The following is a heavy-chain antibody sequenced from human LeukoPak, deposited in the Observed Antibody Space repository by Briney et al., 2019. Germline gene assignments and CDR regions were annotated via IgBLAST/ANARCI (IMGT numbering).Heavy chain of an antibody. D-gene: IGHD3-10*01. CDR1: GASISGSY. CDR3: AGGRRARITMVRGAPDYYYYGMDV. Sequence: SETLSLTCAVSGASISGSYWSWIRQPPGKGLEWIGEINHSGSTNYNPSLKSRVTISVDTSKNQFSLKLSSVTAADTAVYYCAGGRRARITMVRGAPDYYYYGMDVWGHGTTVTVSS. J-gene: IGHJ6*02. V-gene: IGHV4-34*01. CDR2: INHSGST.